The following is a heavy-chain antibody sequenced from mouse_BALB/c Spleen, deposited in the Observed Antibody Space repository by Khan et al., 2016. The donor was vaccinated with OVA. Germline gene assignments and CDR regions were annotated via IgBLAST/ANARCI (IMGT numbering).Heavy chain of an antibody. J-gene: IGHJ4*01. CDR2: IWNDGTT. V-gene: IGHV2-6-1*01. D-gene: IGHD2-10*01. CDR1: GFSLTNYG. Sequence: VQLKQSGPGPAAPSQSLSITCTISGFSLTNYGVHWVRQPPGKGLEWLVVIWNDGTTTYNSSLKSRLTITKDNSQSQVFLKMNSLQTDDTAIYFCARQPYYHYNIMDYWGQGTSVTVSS. CDR3: ARQPYYHYNIMDY.